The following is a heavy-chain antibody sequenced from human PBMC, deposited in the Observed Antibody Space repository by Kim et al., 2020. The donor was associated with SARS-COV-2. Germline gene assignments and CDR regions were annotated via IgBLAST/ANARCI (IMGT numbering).Heavy chain of an antibody. J-gene: IGHJ4*02. CDR1: GFTFSSYG. CDR3: ARDRXTVYFXY. V-gene: IGHV3-33*01. CDR2: XWYDGSNK. D-gene: IGHD4-17*01. Sequence: GGSLRLSCAASGFTFSSYGMHWVRQAPGKGLXWVAVXWYDGSNKYYADSVKGRXXISRXNSKNTLYLQMNSLRAEDTXVYYXARDRXTVYFXYWGQGTLVTVSS.